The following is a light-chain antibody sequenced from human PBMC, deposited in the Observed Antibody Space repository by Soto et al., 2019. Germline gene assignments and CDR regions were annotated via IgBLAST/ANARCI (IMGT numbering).Light chain of an antibody. J-gene: IGKJ4*01. CDR3: QQYGSSPLT. V-gene: IGKV3-20*01. CDR1: QSVSSSY. CDR2: GAS. Sequence: EIVLTQSPGTLSLSPGERATLSCRASQSVSSSYLAWYQQKPGQAPRLLIDGASSRATGIPDRFSGSGSGTDFTLTISRLEPEDFAVYYRQQYGSSPLTFGGGTKVEIK.